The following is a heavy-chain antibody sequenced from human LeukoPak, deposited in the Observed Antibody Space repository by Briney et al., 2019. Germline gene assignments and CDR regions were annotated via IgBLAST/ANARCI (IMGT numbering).Heavy chain of an antibody. Sequence: GGSLRLSCAASGFTFADYGMSWVRQAPGKGLEWVSGINWNGGSTDYADSVKGRFTISRDNAKNSLYLQETSLRAEDTALYYCARGQYTFDYWGQGTLVTVSS. J-gene: IGHJ4*02. V-gene: IGHV3-20*04. CDR1: GFTFADYG. CDR3: ARGQYTFDY. D-gene: IGHD6-6*01. CDR2: INWNGGST.